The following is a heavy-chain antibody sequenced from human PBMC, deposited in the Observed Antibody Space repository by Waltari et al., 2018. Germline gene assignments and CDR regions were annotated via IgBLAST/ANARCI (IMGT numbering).Heavy chain of an antibody. CDR1: GFTFSSYS. Sequence: EVQLVVSGGGLVKPGGSLRLSCAASGFTFSSYSMNWVRQAPGKGLEWVSSISSNSSYIYYADSGKGRFTISRDNAKNSLYLQMNSLRAEDTAVYYCAGDGRPRFVEGSDYYYYDMDVWGKGTTVTVSS. J-gene: IGHJ6*03. V-gene: IGHV3-21*01. CDR3: AGDGRPRFVEGSDYYYYDMDV. D-gene: IGHD3-3*01. CDR2: ISSNSSYI.